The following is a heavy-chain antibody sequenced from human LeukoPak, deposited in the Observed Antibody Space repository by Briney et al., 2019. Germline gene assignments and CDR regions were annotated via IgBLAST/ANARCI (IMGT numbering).Heavy chain of an antibody. Sequence: VGSLRLSCAASGFTFSSYAMSWVRQAPGKGLEWVSAISGSGGSTYYADSVKGRFTISRDNSKNTLYLQMNSLRAEDTAVYYCAKATNRHEYSSSWYLLDYWGQGTLVTVSS. CDR3: AKATNRHEYSSSWYLLDY. D-gene: IGHD6-13*01. V-gene: IGHV3-23*01. J-gene: IGHJ4*02. CDR2: ISGSGGST. CDR1: GFTFSSYA.